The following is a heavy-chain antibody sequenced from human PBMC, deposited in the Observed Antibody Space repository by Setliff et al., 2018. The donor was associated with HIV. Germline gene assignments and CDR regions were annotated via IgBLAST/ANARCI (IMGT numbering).Heavy chain of an antibody. Sequence: SETLSLTCTVSAGSISSYYWTWIRQPPGKGLEWIGYISTRGGTTYNPSLKSRVTISVDTSKNQFSLKLSSVTAADTAVYYCARAFPMTTVVTQSGYGAFDIWAKGQWSPSPQ. CDR1: AGSISSYY. D-gene: IGHD4-17*01. J-gene: IGHJ3*02. CDR2: ISTRGGT. CDR3: ARAFPMTTVVTQSGYGAFDI. V-gene: IGHV4-4*09.